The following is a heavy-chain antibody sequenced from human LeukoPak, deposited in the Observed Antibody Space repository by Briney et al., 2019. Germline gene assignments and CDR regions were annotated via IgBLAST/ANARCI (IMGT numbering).Heavy chain of an antibody. J-gene: IGHJ4*02. CDR2: INPNSGGT. Sequence: EASVKVSCKASGYTFTGYYMHWVRQAPGQGLEWMGWINPNSGGTNYAQKFQGRVTMTRDASISTAYMELSRLRSDDTAVYYCARSDSYGYGYGEWGQGTLVTVSS. CDR3: ARSDSYGYGYGE. V-gene: IGHV1-2*02. CDR1: GYTFTGYY. D-gene: IGHD5-18*01.